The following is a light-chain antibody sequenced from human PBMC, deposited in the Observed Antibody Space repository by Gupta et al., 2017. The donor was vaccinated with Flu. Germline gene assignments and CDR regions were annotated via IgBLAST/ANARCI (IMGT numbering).Light chain of an antibody. CDR2: SAS. J-gene: IGKJ4*01. CDR3: QQTYSLPIT. CDR1: QSISRY. V-gene: IGKV1-39*01. Sequence: DIQMTQSPSSLSASVGDRVTITCRASQSISRYLNWYQQKPGKAPKVLIYSASSLQSGVPSRFSGSGSATDFTLTSCSLQPDDFATYYCQQTYSLPITVGGGTEVEI.